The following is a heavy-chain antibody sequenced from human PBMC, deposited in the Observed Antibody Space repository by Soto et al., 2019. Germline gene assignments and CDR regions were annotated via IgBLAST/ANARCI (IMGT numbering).Heavy chain of an antibody. D-gene: IGHD5-18*01. CDR3: ARAIYSYGYPGYYYGMDV. CDR2: IYYSGST. CDR1: GGPISSGGYY. Sequence: PSETLSLTCTVSGGPISSGGYYWSWIRQHPGKGLEWIGYIYYSGSTYYNPSLKSRVTISVDTSKNQFSLKLSSVTAADTAVYYCARAIYSYGYPGYYYGMDVWGQGTTVTVSS. V-gene: IGHV4-31*03. J-gene: IGHJ6*02.